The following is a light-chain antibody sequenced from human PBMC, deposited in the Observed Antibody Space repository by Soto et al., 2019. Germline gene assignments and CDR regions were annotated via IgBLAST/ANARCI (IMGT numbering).Light chain of an antibody. CDR3: QLRSNLRFT. V-gene: IGKV3-11*01. CDR2: NAS. CDR1: QSVTSY. Sequence: EIVLTQSPATLSLSPGARATLSCRASQSVTSYLAWYQQKPGQSPRLLIYNASKRATGIPDRFSGSGYGTDFTLTISSLEPEYFAVYYCQLRSNLRFTFGPGTKVDI. J-gene: IGKJ3*01.